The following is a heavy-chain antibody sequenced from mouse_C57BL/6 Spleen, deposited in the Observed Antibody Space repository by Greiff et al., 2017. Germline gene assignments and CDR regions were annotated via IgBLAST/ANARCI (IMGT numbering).Heavy chain of an antibody. J-gene: IGHJ2*01. CDR3: ARSRNGNSDLDY. D-gene: IGHD2-1*01. V-gene: IGHV1-52*01. Sequence: QVQLQQPGAELVRPGSSVKLSCKASGYTFTSYWMHWVKQRPIQGLEWIGNIDPSDSETHYNQKFKDKATLTVDKSSSTAYMQLSSLTSEDSAVYYCARSRNGNSDLDYWGQGTTLTVSS. CDR2: IDPSDSET. CDR1: GYTFTSYW.